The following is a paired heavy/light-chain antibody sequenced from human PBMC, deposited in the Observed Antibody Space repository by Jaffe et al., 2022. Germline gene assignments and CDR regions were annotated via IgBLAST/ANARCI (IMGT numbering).Heavy chain of an antibody. CDR2: IIPIFGTA. J-gene: IGHJ6*03. CDR3: ARAPVTANNHYYYYMDV. D-gene: IGHD2-21*02. Sequence: QVQLVQSGAEVKKPGSSVKVSCKASGGTFSSYAISWVRQAPGQGLEWMGGIIPIFGTANYAQKFQGRVTITTDESTSTAYMELSSLRSEDTAVYYCARAPVTANNHYYYYMDVWGKGTTVTVSS. V-gene: IGHV1-69*05. CDR1: GGTFSSYA.
Light chain of an antibody. CDR3: MQALQTGYT. Sequence: DIVMTQSPLSLPVTPGEPASISCRSSQSLLHSNGYNYLDWYLQKPGQSPQLLIYLGSNRASGVPDRFSGSGSGTDFTLKISRVEAEDVGVYYCMQALQTGYTFGQGTKLEIK. J-gene: IGKJ2*01. V-gene: IGKV2-28*01. CDR1: QSLLHSNGYNY. CDR2: LGS.